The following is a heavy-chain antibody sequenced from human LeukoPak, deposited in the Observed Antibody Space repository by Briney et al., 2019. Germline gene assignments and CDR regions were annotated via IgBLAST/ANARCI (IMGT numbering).Heavy chain of an antibody. Sequence: GESLKISCKGSGYRFTGYWIGWVRQMPGKGLEWMGIIYPGDSDTRYSPSFQGQVTISADKSISTAYLQWSSLKASDTAMYYCARHLYDILTGWTPYYFDYWGQGSLVTVSS. CDR3: ARHLYDILTGWTPYYFDY. CDR2: IYPGDSDT. J-gene: IGHJ4*02. CDR1: GYRFTGYW. V-gene: IGHV5-51*01. D-gene: IGHD3-9*01.